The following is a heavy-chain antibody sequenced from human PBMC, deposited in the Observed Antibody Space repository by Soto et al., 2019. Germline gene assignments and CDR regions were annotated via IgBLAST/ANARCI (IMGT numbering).Heavy chain of an antibody. CDR3: ASPLALAARPDYYYGMDV. J-gene: IGHJ6*02. Sequence: GSLRLSCAASGFTFSSYAMHWVRQAPGKGLEWVAVISYDGSNKYYADSVKGRFTISRDNSKNTLYLQMNSLRAEDTAVYYCASPLALAARPDYYYGMDVWGQGTTVTSP. CDR1: GFTFSSYA. V-gene: IGHV3-30-3*01. D-gene: IGHD6-6*01. CDR2: ISYDGSNK.